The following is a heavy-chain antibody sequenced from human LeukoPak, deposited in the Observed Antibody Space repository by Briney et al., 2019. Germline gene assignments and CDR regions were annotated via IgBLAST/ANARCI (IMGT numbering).Heavy chain of an antibody. V-gene: IGHV3-48*03. D-gene: IGHD3-10*01. Sequence: PGGSLRLSCAASGFTFSSYEMNWVRQAPGKGLEWVSYISSSGSTTYYADSVKGRFTISRDSAKNSLFLQMNSLRGEDTAVYYCARGWFGDRDDAFDIWGQGTTVTVSS. CDR3: ARGWFGDRDDAFDI. CDR1: GFTFSSYE. CDR2: ISSSGSTT. J-gene: IGHJ3*02.